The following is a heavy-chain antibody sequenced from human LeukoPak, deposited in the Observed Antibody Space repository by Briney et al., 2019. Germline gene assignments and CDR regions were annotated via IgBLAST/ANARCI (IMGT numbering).Heavy chain of an antibody. D-gene: IGHD3-22*01. CDR1: GFTFSTYS. CDR2: MKEDGSEI. V-gene: IGHV3-7*01. J-gene: IGHJ4*02. Sequence: GGSLRLSCAASGFTFSTYSMSWVRQAPGKGLEWVAKMKEDGSEIFYVDSVKGRFTISRDNAKNTLYLQMNSLRAEDTAVYYCAKDGEVYYYDSSGYYPDYWGQGTLVTVSS. CDR3: AKDGEVYYYDSSGYYPDY.